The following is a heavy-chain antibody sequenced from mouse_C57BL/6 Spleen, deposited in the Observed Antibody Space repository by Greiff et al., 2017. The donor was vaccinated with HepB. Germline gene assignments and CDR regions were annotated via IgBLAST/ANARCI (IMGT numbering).Heavy chain of an antibody. CDR3: TTSYGNSPLDAMDY. D-gene: IGHD2-1*01. V-gene: IGHV14-4*01. J-gene: IGHJ4*01. CDR2: IDPENGDT. CDR1: GFNIKDDY. Sequence: EVQLQQSGAELVRPGASVKLSCTASGFNIKDDYMHWVKQRPEQGLEWIGWIDPENGDTEYASKFQGKATITADTSSNTAYLQLSSLTSEDTAVYYCTTSYGNSPLDAMDYWGQGTSVTVSS.